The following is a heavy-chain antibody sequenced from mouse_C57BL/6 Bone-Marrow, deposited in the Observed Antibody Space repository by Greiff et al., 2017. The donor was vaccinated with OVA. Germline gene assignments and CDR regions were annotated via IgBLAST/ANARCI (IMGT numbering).Heavy chain of an antibody. D-gene: IGHD3-2*02. J-gene: IGHJ2*01. Sequence: QVQLQQPGAELVMPGASVKLSCKASGYTFTSYWMHWVKQRPGQGLEWIGEIDPSDSYTNYNQKFKGKSTLTVDKSSSTAYMQLSSLTSEDSAVYYCARWGLRDYWGQGTTLTVSS. CDR1: GYTFTSYW. CDR3: ARWGLRDY. CDR2: IDPSDSYT. V-gene: IGHV1-69*01.